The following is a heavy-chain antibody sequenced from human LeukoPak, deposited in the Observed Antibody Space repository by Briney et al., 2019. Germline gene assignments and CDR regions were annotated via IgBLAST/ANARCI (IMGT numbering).Heavy chain of an antibody. J-gene: IGHJ6*02. Sequence: ASVKVSCKASGYTFTGYYMHWVRQAPGQGLEWMGWINPNSGGTNYAKKFQGRVTMTRDTSISTAYMELSRLRSDDTAVYYCARDGEDGYNAYYYYGMDVWGQGTTVTVSS. D-gene: IGHD5-24*01. CDR2: INPNSGGT. V-gene: IGHV1-2*02. CDR3: ARDGEDGYNAYYYYGMDV. CDR1: GYTFTGYY.